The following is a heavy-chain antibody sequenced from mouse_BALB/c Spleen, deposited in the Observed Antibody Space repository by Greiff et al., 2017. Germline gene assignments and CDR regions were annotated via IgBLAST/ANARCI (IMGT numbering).Heavy chain of an antibody. CDR3: AVYDGYYPYYFDY. J-gene: IGHJ2*01. CDR2: ISSGGSYT. CDR1: GFTFSSYG. V-gene: IGHV5-6*01. D-gene: IGHD2-3*01. Sequence: EVKLMESGGDLVKPGGSLKLSCAASGFTFSSYGMSWVRQTPDKRLEWVATISSGGSYTYYPDSVKGRFTISRDNAKNTLYLQMSSLKSEDTAMYYCAVYDGYYPYYFDYWGQGTTLTVSS.